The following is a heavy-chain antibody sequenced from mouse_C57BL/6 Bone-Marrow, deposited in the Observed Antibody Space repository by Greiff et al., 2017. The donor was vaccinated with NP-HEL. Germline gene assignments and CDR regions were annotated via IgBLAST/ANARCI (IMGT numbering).Heavy chain of an antibody. Sequence: EVQLQQSGPELVKPGASVKISCKASGYTFTDYYMNWVKQSHGKSLEWIGDINPNNGGTSYNQKFKGKATLTVDKSSSTAYMELRSLTSEDSAVYYCARSPSWGFAYWGQGTLVTVSA. J-gene: IGHJ3*01. CDR3: ARSPSWGFAY. CDR1: GYTFTDYY. V-gene: IGHV1-26*01. CDR2: INPNNGGT. D-gene: IGHD4-1*01.